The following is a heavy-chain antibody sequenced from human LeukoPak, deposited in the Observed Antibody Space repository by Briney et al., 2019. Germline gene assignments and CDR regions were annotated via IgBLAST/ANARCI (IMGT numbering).Heavy chain of an antibody. CDR3: ARESPGGYYDSSGSKPYYFDY. CDR2: ISYDGSNK. J-gene: IGHJ4*02. CDR1: GFTFSSYA. Sequence: PGRSLRLSCAASGFTFSSYAMHWVRQAPGKGLEWVAVISYDGSNKYYADSVRGRFTISRDNSKNTLYLQMNSLRAEDTAVYYCARESPGGYYDSSGSKPYYFDYWGQGTLVTVSS. V-gene: IGHV3-30-3*01. D-gene: IGHD3-22*01.